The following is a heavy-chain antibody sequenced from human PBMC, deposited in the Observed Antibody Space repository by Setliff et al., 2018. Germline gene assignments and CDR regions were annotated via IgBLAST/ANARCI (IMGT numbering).Heavy chain of an antibody. V-gene: IGHV1-18*01. CDR3: SRLVRYCTTTTCQRASGDDY. J-gene: IGHJ4*02. CDR1: GYLLTSYG. CDR2: ISPYNGHT. Sequence: EASVKVSCKTSGYLLTSYGLTWVRQAPGQGLDWMGWISPYNGHTNYAQKLQGRVTMTTDTSTNTAYLELRSLTSDDTAVYYCSRLVRYCTTTTCQRASGDDYWGQGTLVTVSS. D-gene: IGHD2-8*01.